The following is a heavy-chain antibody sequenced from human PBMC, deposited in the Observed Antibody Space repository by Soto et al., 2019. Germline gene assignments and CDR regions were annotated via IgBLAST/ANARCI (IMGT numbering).Heavy chain of an antibody. J-gene: IGHJ6*03. D-gene: IGHD2-2*03. CDR2: ISWNSGSI. V-gene: IGHV3-9*01. CDR3: AKGGFGYCSSTSCSTGHYYYYMDV. CDR1: GFTFDDYA. Sequence: EVQLVESGGGLVQPGRSLRLSCAASGFTFDDYAMHWVRQAPGKGLEWVSGISWNSGSIGYADSVKGRFTISRDNAKNSLYLQMNSLRAEDTALYYCAKGGFGYCSSTSCSTGHYYYYMDVWGKGTTVTVSS.